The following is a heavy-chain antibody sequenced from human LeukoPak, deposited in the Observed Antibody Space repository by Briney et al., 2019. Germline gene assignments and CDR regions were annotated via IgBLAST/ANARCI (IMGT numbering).Heavy chain of an antibody. J-gene: IGHJ3*02. D-gene: IGHD3-3*01. CDR2: IYYSGSS. CDR3: ARGSITVVPAFDI. CDR1: GGSISTYY. Sequence: PSGTLSLTCTLSGGSISTYYWSWIRQPPGKGLEWIGYIYYSGSSSYNPSLKSRGTISVDTSKNQFSLKLSSVTAADTAVYYCARGSITVVPAFDIWGQGTMVTVSS. V-gene: IGHV4-59*12.